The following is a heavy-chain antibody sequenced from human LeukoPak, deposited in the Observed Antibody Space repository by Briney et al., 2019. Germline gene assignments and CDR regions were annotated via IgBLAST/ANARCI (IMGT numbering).Heavy chain of an antibody. CDR2: IKKTGSET. V-gene: IGHV3-7*01. J-gene: IGHJ4*02. CDR3: AREDGYCSGGNCYSYFDS. Sequence: GGSLRLSCAASGFTFSSYSMNWVRQAPGKGLGWVAYIKKTGSETYYVDSVKGRFTITRDNTRNSLFLQMYSLRAEDTAVYFCAREDGYCSGGNCYSYFDSWGQGTLVTVSS. D-gene: IGHD2-15*01. CDR1: GFTFSSYS.